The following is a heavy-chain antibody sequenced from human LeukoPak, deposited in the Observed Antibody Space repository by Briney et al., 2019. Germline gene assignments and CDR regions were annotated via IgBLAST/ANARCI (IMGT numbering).Heavy chain of an antibody. J-gene: IGHJ4*02. Sequence: GGSLRLSCATSGFTFDDYAMHWVRQAPGKGLEWVSGISWNSGSIGYADSVKGRFTISRDNAKNSLYLQMRSLRVEDTAFYYCAKGDRAADGYFDSWGQGTLVTVSS. CDR3: AKGDRAADGYFDS. CDR2: ISWNSGSI. CDR1: GFTFDDYA. D-gene: IGHD6-25*01. V-gene: IGHV3-9*01.